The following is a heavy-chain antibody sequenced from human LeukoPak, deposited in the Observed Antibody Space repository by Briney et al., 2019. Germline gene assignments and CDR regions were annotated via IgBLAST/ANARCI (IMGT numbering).Heavy chain of an antibody. Sequence: SETLSLTCTVSGGSISSGNWWSWVRQPPGKGLEGIGEIYHSGNTNYNPSLKSRVTISIDKSKNQFSLNLTSVTAADTAVYYCATSTGKRFDNWGQGTLVSVSS. V-gene: IGHV4/OR15-8*02. CDR1: GGSISSGNW. J-gene: IGHJ4*02. D-gene: IGHD1-1*01. CDR3: ATSTGKRFDN. CDR2: IYHSGNT.